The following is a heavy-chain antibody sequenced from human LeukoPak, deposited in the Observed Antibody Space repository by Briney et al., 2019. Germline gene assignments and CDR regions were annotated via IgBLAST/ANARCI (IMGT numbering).Heavy chain of an antibody. J-gene: IGHJ6*02. V-gene: IGHV4-30-4*08. CDR3: ARVANVDTPAYYYYYGMDV. Sequence: SETLSLTCTVSGGSISSSSYYWGWIRQPPGKGLEWIGYIYYSGSTYYNPSLKSRVTISVDTSKNQFSLKLSSVTAADTAVYYCARVANVDTPAYYYYYGMDVWGQGTTVTVSS. D-gene: IGHD5-18*01. CDR2: IYYSGST. CDR1: GGSISSSSYY.